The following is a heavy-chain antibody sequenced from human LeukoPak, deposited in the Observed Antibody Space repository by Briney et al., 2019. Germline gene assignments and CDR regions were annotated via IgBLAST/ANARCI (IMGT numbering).Heavy chain of an antibody. CDR2: ISGSGGST. CDR1: GFTFSSYA. CDR3: AKDSTYDFWSGYFDY. Sequence: GGSLRLSCAASGFTFSSYAMSWVRQAPGKGLEWVSAISGSGGSTYYADSVKGRFTISRDNSKNTLYLQMNSLRAEDTAVYYCAKDSTYDFWSGYFDYWGQGTLVTVSS. D-gene: IGHD3-3*01. J-gene: IGHJ4*02. V-gene: IGHV3-23*01.